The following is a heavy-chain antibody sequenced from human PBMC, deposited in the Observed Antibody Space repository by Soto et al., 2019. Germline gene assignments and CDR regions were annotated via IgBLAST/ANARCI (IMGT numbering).Heavy chain of an antibody. Sequence: QVQLVESGGGVVQPGRSLRLSCATSGSTFSTYTMHWVRQAPGKGLEWVAVISFYEGNKYYAASVKGRFTISRDDSKNTLYLQMNSLRAEDTAVYYCARENTVGYCSGGSCYYFDYWGQGTLVTXSS. V-gene: IGHV3-30-3*01. CDR2: ISFYEGNK. J-gene: IGHJ4*02. CDR3: ARENTVGYCSGGSCYYFDY. CDR1: GSTFSTYT. D-gene: IGHD2-15*01.